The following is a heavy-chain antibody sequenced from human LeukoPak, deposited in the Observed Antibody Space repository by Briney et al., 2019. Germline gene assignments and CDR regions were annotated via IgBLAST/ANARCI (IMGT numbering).Heavy chain of an antibody. CDR2: ISWNSGSI. V-gene: IGHV3-9*01. D-gene: IGHD2-21*02. J-gene: IGHJ6*02. CDR1: GFPFDDYA. CDR3: AKDIRRYQPLLFDGMDV. Sequence: GRSLRLSCAASGFPFDDYAMPWVRQAPGKGLEWVSGISWNSGSIGYADSVKGRFTISRDNAKNSLYLQMNSLRAEDTALYYCAKDIRRYQPLLFDGMDVWGQGTTVTVSS.